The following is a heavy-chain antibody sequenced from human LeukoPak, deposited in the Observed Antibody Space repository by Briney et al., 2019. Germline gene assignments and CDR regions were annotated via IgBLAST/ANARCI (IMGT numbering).Heavy chain of an antibody. D-gene: IGHD5-24*01. Sequence: GGSLRLSCAASGFTFSSYGMSWVRQAPGKGLEWVSAISGSGGSTFYADSVKGRFTISRDNAKNSLYLQMNSLRAEDTAVYYCARGRDGYNLVDAFDIWGQGRMVTVSS. J-gene: IGHJ3*02. CDR2: ISGSGGST. V-gene: IGHV3-23*01. CDR3: ARGRDGYNLVDAFDI. CDR1: GFTFSSYG.